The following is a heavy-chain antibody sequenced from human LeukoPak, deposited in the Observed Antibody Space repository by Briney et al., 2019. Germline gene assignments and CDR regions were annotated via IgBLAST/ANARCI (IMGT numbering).Heavy chain of an antibody. J-gene: IGHJ4*02. CDR1: GFSFNNYV. Sequence: GGSLRLSCAASGFSFNNYVMSWVRQAPGKGLEWVSAISGDGARTYYADSVKGRFTISRDNSKNTLYLQMNSLRAEDAAVYYCARGSHLLEWLLLAHFDYWGQGTLVTVSS. V-gene: IGHV3-23*01. D-gene: IGHD3-3*01. CDR2: ISGDGART. CDR3: ARGSHLLEWLLLAHFDY.